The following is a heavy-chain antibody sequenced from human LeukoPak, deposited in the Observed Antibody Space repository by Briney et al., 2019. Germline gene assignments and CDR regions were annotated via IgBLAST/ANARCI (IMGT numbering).Heavy chain of an antibody. CDR1: GFTFSSYW. V-gene: IGHV3-7*01. CDR2: IKDDGSAK. CDR3: ARDNPGYGAYES. J-gene: IGHJ5*02. Sequence: PGGSLRLSCAASGFTFSSYWMSWVRRAPGKGLEWVGNIKDDGSAKYYVDSVKGRFTISRDNAKNSLFLQMNNLRAEDTAVYYCARDNPGYGAYESWGQGTRVTVSS. D-gene: IGHD4/OR15-4a*01.